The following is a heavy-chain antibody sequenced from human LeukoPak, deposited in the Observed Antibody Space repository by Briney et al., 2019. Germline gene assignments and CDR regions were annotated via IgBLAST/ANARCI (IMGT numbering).Heavy chain of an antibody. CDR2: IKQDGSEK. D-gene: IGHD6-6*01. Sequence: GGSLRLSCALSVFIFSIYWMSWVRQAPGKGLEGVVNIKQDGSEKYYVDSVKGRFTVSRDNAKNSLYLQMNSLRAEGTAVYYCARVYRSSSGYCFDLWGQGTLVTVSS. J-gene: IGHJ4*02. CDR3: ARVYRSSSGYCFDL. V-gene: IGHV3-7*01. CDR1: VFIFSIYW.